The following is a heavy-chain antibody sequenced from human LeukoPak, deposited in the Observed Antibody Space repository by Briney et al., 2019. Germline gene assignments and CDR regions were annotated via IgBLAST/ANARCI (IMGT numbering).Heavy chain of an antibody. J-gene: IGHJ4*02. D-gene: IGHD3-22*01. CDR2: ITGSGGST. CDR1: GFTFSNYG. Sequence: GGSLRLSCAASGFTFSNYGLSWVRQAPGKGLEWVSGITGSGGSTYYADSVKGRFTISRDNSKNTLYLQMNSLRAEDTAVYYCAKGDIYYYDSSGYPGDYWGQGTLVTVSS. CDR3: AKGDIYYYDSSGYPGDY. V-gene: IGHV3-23*01.